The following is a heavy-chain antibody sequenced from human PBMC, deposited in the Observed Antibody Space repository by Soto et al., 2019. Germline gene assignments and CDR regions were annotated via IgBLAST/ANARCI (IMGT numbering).Heavy chain of an antibody. CDR2: ISDDAADT. V-gene: IGHV3-23*01. J-gene: IGHJ4*02. CDR1: GFTFRNSG. Sequence: GGSLRLSWAASGFTFRNSGMSWVRQAPGKGLQWVSSISDDAADTYYADSVKGRYTISRDNSENTLSLQMSSLRVEDTAIYYCAKSFSTYSLGIFDYWGQGALVTVS. D-gene: IGHD5-18*01. CDR3: AKSFSTYSLGIFDY.